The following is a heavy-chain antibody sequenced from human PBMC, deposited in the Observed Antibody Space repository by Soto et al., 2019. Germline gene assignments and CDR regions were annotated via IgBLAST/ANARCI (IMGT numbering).Heavy chain of an antibody. CDR3: ARGRDSSSWYSGAFDI. V-gene: IGHV6-1*01. Sequence: LTCAISGDSVSSNSAAWNWIRQSPSRGLEWLGRTYYRSKWYNDYAVSVKSRITINPDTSKNQFSLQLNSVTPEDTAVYYCARGRDSSSWYSGAFDIWGQGTMVTVSS. CDR1: GDSVSSNSAA. J-gene: IGHJ3*02. D-gene: IGHD6-13*01. CDR2: TYYRSKWYN.